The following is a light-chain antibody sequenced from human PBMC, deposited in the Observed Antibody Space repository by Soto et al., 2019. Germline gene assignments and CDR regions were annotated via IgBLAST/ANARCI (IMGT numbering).Light chain of an antibody. CDR2: YIS. CDR3: QQHNQWPIT. J-gene: IGKJ5*01. CDR1: QSAGNF. Sequence: EIVMTQSPATLSVSPGEGASLSCRASQSAGNFLAWYQQKPGQAPRLIIYYISTRATGIPARFSGSGSGTEFTLTINSLQSEDAAVYYCQQHNQWPITFGQGTRLEIK. V-gene: IGKV3D-15*01.